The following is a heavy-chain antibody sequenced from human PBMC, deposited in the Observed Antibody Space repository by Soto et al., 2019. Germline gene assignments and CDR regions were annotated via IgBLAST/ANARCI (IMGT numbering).Heavy chain of an antibody. CDR2: KHHSGST. D-gene: IGHD6-19*01. CDR1: GGSINNGYW. CDR3: AYSSGWWRLDV. J-gene: IGHJ6*02. V-gene: IGHV4-4*02. Sequence: QVHLQESGPGLVKPSGTLSLTCGVSGGSINNGYWWTWVRQPPGKGLEWIGEKHHSGSTNYNLSLQSRVSISLAKSKNQFSLILSSVTAADTAVYYCAYSSGWWRLDVWGQGTTVTVSS.